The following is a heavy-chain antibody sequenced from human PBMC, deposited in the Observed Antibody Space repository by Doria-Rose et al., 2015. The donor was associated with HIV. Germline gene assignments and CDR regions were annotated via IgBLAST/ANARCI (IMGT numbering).Heavy chain of an antibody. Sequence: QVTLKESGPVLVKPTETLTLACTVSGVSLSSPGMGVSWIRQPPGKALEWLANIFSDDERSYKTSLKSRLNLSRGTSKSKVVLTMTDMDPVDTATYYCARIKSSRWYHKYYFDFWGQGTLVIVSA. CDR1: GVSLSSPGMG. D-gene: IGHD6-13*01. CDR3: ARIKSSRWYHKYYFDF. J-gene: IGHJ4*02. V-gene: IGHV2-26*01. CDR2: IFSDDER.